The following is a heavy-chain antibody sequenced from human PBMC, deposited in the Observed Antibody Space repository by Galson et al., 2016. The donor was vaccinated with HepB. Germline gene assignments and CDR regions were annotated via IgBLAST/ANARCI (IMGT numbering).Heavy chain of an antibody. J-gene: IGHJ4*02. Sequence: SLRLSCAASGFTVSSNYMTWVRQAPGKGPEWVAVIYRGGSTSYADSVKGRFTISRDSSKNTLYLQMNSLRPEDTAVYYCASRSDSLLVVTGDCWGQGTLVTVSS. CDR1: GFTVSSNY. CDR3: ASRSDSLLVVTGDC. V-gene: IGHV3-66*02. CDR2: IYRGGST. D-gene: IGHD2-8*02.